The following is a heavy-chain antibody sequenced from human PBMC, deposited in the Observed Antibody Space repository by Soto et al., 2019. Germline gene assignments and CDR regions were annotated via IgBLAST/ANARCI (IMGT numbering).Heavy chain of an antibody. D-gene: IGHD2-21*02. CDR3: ARFGDFVSIDF. CDR2: INQDGSER. V-gene: IGHV3-7*01. Sequence: PGGSLRLSCAASGFAFSGYWMSWVRQAPGKGLEWGANINQDGSERYYVDSMKGRFTISRDNAKNSVYLQLNSLRAEDTAVYYCARFGDFVSIDFWGHGTLVTVSS. J-gene: IGHJ4*01. CDR1: GFAFSGYW.